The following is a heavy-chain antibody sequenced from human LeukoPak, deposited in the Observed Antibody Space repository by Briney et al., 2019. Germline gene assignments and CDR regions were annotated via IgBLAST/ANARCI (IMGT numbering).Heavy chain of an antibody. CDR2: ISGSGGSA. CDR1: GFTFSSYA. J-gene: IGHJ2*01. Sequence: GGSLRLSCVASGFTFSSYAMTWVRQAPGKGLEWVSVISGSGGSAYYPDSVQGRFTISRDNSKNTLYLQMNSLRAEDTAVYYCAKDLGGGSGCYDLWGRGTLVTVSS. D-gene: IGHD6-19*01. V-gene: IGHV3-23*01. CDR3: AKDLGGGSGCYDL.